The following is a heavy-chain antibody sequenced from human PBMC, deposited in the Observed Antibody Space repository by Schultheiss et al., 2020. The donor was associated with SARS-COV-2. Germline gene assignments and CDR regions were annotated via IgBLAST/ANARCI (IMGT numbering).Heavy chain of an antibody. CDR1: GYTFTSYG. CDR3: ARIYSLDYYYYYGMDV. D-gene: IGHD2-15*01. J-gene: IGHJ6*02. V-gene: IGHV1-18*01. Sequence: ASVKVSCKASGYTFTSYGISWVRQAPGQGLEWMGWISAYNGNTNYAQKLQGRVTMTTDTSTSTAHMELRSLRSDDTAVYYCARIYSLDYYYYYGMDVWGQGTTVTVSS. CDR2: ISAYNGNT.